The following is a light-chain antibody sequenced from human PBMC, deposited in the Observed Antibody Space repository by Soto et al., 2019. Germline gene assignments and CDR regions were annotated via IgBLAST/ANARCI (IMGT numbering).Light chain of an antibody. CDR1: QSVNTN. CDR3: QQYNNWPPWT. V-gene: IGKV3-15*01. Sequence: EIVMTQSPATLSVSPGESTTLSCRASQSVNTNLAWFQQKPDQAPRRLIYGASTRSTNIPARFSGSGSGTEFTLTIISLQSEDCAVYYCQQYNNWPPWTFGEGTKVEIK. CDR2: GAS. J-gene: IGKJ1*01.